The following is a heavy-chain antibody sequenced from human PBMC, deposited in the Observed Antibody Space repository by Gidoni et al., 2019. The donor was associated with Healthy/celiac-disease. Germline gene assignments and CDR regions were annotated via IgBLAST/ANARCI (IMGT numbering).Heavy chain of an antibody. Sequence: EVQLVESGGGLVQPGRSLRLSCTASGFTFGDSAMSWVRQAPGKGLEWVGFIRSKAYGGTTEYAASVKGRFTISRDDSKSIAYLQMNSLKTEDTAVYYCTRANAPIFGVVITYWGQGTLVTVSS. V-gene: IGHV3-49*04. CDR1: GFTFGDSA. D-gene: IGHD3-3*01. J-gene: IGHJ4*02. CDR2: IRSKAYGGTT. CDR3: TRANAPIFGVVITY.